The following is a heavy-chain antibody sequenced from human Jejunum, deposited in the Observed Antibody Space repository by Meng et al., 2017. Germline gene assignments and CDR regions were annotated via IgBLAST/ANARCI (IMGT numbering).Heavy chain of an antibody. CDR1: GYSLY. D-gene: IGHD2-15*01. Sequence: QVQLVQSGAEVKKPGASVTVSCKASGYSLYIHWVRLRPGEGLEWMGWINPRTGDTKSAQSFQGRVTMTRDTSTSTFSMDLSSLTTDDSAVYFCARESADGGSFDFWGQGTLVTVSS. V-gene: IGHV1-2*02. CDR2: INPRTGDT. J-gene: IGHJ4*02. CDR3: ARESADGGSFDF.